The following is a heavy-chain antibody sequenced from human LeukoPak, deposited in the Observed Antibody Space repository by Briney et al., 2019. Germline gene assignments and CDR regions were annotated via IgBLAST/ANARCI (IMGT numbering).Heavy chain of an antibody. V-gene: IGHV3-21*01. Sequence: GGSLRLSCAASGFTFSSYSMNWVRQAPGKGLEWVSSISSSSSYIYYADSVKGRFTISRDNAKNSLYLQMNSLRAEDTAVYYCARDQNWNEPPFDYWGQGTLVTVSS. CDR2: ISSSSSYI. CDR1: GFTFSSYS. D-gene: IGHD1-1*01. J-gene: IGHJ4*02. CDR3: ARDQNWNEPPFDY.